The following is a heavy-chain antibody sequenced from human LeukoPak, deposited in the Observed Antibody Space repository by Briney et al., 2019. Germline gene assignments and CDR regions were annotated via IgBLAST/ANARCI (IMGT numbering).Heavy chain of an antibody. V-gene: IGHV3-7*01. J-gene: IGHJ3*02. Sequence: PGGSLRLSCAASGFTFSSYWMSWVRQAPGKGLEWVGKIKQDGSEKYFVDSVKGRFTISRDNAKNSLYLQMNSLTAEDTAVYYCARDRTTATTIGAFDIWGQGTMVSVSS. D-gene: IGHD4-17*01. CDR3: ARDRTTATTIGAFDI. CDR1: GFTFSSYW. CDR2: IKQDGSEK.